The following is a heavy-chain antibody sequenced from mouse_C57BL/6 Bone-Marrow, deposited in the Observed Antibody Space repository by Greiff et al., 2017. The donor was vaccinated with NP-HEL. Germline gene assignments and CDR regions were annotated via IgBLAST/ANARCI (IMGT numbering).Heavy chain of an antibody. D-gene: IGHD2-4*01. CDR1: GYTFTSYW. V-gene: IGHV1-52*01. CDR3: AREGSCYYDSYYARDY. Sequence: QVQLQQPGAELVRPGSSVKLSCKASGYTFTSYWMHWVKQRPIQGLEWIGNIDPSDSETHYNQKFKDKATLTVDKSSSTAYMQLSSLTSEDSAVYYCAREGSCYYDSYYARDYWGQGTSVTVSS. CDR2: IDPSDSET. J-gene: IGHJ4*01.